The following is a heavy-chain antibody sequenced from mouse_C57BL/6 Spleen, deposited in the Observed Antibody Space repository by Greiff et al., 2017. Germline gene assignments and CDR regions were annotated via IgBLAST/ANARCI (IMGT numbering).Heavy chain of an antibody. D-gene: IGHD1-1*01. J-gene: IGHJ3*01. V-gene: IGHV2-6-1*01. CDR2: IWSDGST. Sequence: VKLVESGPGLVAPSQSLSITCTVPGFSLTSYGVHWVRQPPGKGLEWLVVIWSDGSTTYTSALKSTLSISKDNSKSQVFLKMNSLQTDDTAMYXCARQGYYGSSYTFAYWGQGTLVTVSA. CDR1: GFSLTSYG. CDR3: ARQGYYGSSYTFAY.